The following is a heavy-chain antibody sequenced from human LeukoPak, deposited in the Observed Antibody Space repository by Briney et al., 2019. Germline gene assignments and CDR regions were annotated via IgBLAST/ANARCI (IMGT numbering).Heavy chain of an antibody. Sequence: GGSLRLSCAASGFTFDDYAMPWVRQAPGKGLEWVSGISWNSGSIGYADFVKGRFTISRDNAKNSLYLQMNSLRAEDTALYYCAKGAGIAVAGNWFDPWGQGTLVTVSS. CDR2: ISWNSGSI. CDR3: AKGAGIAVAGNWFDP. D-gene: IGHD6-19*01. V-gene: IGHV3-9*01. CDR1: GFTFDDYA. J-gene: IGHJ5*02.